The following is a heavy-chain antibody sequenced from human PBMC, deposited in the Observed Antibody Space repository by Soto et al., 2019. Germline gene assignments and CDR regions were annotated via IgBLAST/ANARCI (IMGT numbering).Heavy chain of an antibody. CDR1: GASISSGGYS. D-gene: IGHD3-10*02. V-gene: IGHV4-30-2*01. CDR2: LYHSGNT. J-gene: IGHJ5*02. Sequence: TLSLTCAVSGASISSGGYSWGWIRQPPGKGLEWIGYLYHSGNTYYNPSLKSRVTISADRSKNQFSLELTSVTAADTAVYYCASSHVSMLAGYKWFEHWGPKTRVT. CDR3: ASSHVSMLAGYKWFEH.